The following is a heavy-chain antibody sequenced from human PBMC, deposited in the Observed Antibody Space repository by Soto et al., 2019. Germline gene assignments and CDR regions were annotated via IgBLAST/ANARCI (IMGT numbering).Heavy chain of an antibody. D-gene: IGHD3-22*01. CDR2: TYYGWNT. V-gene: IGHV4-59*01. CDR3: ARDREYYDSSGLYFDY. J-gene: IGHJ4*02. Sequence: ETLSLTCSVSGGSISDYYWSWIRQPPGKGLEWIGYTYYGWNTNYNPSLKSRVTISVDTSKNQFSLKLISVTAADTAVYYCARDREYYDSSGLYFDYWGQGTLVTVSS. CDR1: GGSISDYY.